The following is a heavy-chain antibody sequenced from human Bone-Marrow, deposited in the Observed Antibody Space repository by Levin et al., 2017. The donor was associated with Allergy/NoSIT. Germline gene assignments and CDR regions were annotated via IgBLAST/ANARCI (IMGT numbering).Heavy chain of an antibody. J-gene: IGHJ4*02. CDR2: ISGSGTTI. CDR1: GFTFRSNT. D-gene: IGHD3-10*01. CDR3: AREDYYGSGAIDY. V-gene: IGHV3-48*01. Sequence: LSLPCAASGFTFRSNTMNWVRPAPGKGLEWISYISGSGTTIFSADSVRGRFTISRDNAKNSLYLQMNSLRGEDTAVYYCAREDYYGSGAIDYWGQGTLVTVSA.